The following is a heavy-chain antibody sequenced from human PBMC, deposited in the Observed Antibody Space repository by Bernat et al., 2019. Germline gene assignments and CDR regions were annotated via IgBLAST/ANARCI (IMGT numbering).Heavy chain of an antibody. J-gene: IGHJ6*03. CDR1: GFTFSDYY. Sequence: QVQLVESGGGLVKPGGSLRLSCAASGFTFSDYYMSWIRQAPGKGLDGVAYISSSSSYTNSAESVKGRFTISRDTAKNSLYLQMNSLRAEDTAVYYCARGTSTSAPYMDVWGKGTTVTVSS. V-gene: IGHV3-11*05. CDR2: ISSSSSYT. CDR3: ARGTSTSAPYMDV.